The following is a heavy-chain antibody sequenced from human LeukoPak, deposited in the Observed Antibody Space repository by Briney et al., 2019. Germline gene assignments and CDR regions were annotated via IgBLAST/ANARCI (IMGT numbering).Heavy chain of an antibody. CDR2: ISSSGSTI. CDR3: ARWALTMIVASPVDY. D-gene: IGHD3-22*01. CDR1: GFTFSSYA. J-gene: IGHJ4*02. Sequence: GGSLRLSCAASGFTFSSYAMSWIRQAPGKGLEWVSYISSSGSTIYYADSVKGRFTISRDNAKNSLYLQMNSLRAEDTAVYYCARWALTMIVASPVDYWGQGTLVTVSS. V-gene: IGHV3-11*04.